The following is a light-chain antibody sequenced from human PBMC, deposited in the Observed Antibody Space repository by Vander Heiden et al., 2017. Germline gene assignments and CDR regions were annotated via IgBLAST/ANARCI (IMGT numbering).Light chain of an antibody. V-gene: IGKV3D-15*01. CDR2: GAS. Sequence: IVMTQSPATLSVSPGESATLSCRASQSVSSNLAWDQQKPGQAPRLLIYGASTRATGIPARFSGSGSGTEFTLTISSLQSEDFAVYYCQQYNNWPPLTFGGGTKVEIK. CDR3: QQYNNWPPLT. J-gene: IGKJ4*01. CDR1: QSVSSN.